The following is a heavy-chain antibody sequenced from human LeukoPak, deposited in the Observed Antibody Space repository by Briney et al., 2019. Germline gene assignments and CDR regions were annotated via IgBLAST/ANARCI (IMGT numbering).Heavy chain of an antibody. CDR3: ARYSYKHDC. Sequence: VRQAXXXGLEWVANMKEDGGQETYVDSVKGRFTISRDNAKNSLYLQMNNVRAEDTAVYYCARYSYKHDCWGQGTLVTVSS. CDR2: MKEDGGQE. D-gene: IGHD2-15*01. V-gene: IGHV3-7*01. J-gene: IGHJ4*02.